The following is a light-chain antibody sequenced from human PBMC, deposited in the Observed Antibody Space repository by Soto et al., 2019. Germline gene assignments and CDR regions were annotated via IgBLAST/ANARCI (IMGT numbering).Light chain of an antibody. CDR3: QQYGSSGT. CDR2: GAS. J-gene: IGKJ1*01. V-gene: IGKV3-20*01. CDR1: QSVSNNY. Sequence: EMVLTQSPGTLSRSPLEVAALSCMASQSVSNNYLAWYQQKPGQAPRLLIYGASNRATGIPDRFSGSGSGTDFTLTISRLETEDFAVYYCQQYGSSGTFGQGTKVDI.